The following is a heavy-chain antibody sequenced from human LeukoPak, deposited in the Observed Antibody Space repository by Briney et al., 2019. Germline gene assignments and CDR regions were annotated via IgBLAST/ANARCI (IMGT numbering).Heavy chain of an antibody. Sequence: SETLSLTCTVSGGSISSYYWSWIRQPAGKGLEWIGSIYYSGSTYYNPSLKSRVTISADTSKNQFSLKLSSVTAADTAVYYCARYSGYDYVGGDFDYWGQGTLVTVSS. V-gene: IGHV4-59*04. CDR1: GGSISSYY. J-gene: IGHJ4*02. CDR3: ARYSGYDYVGGDFDY. D-gene: IGHD5-12*01. CDR2: IYYSGST.